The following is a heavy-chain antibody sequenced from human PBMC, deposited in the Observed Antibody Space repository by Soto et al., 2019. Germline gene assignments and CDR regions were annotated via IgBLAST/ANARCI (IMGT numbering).Heavy chain of an antibody. J-gene: IGHJ4*02. CDR2: ISGSGSST. Sequence: VGSLRLSCAASGFTFNNYAMSWVRQAPGKGLEWVSSISGSGSSTYYADSVKGRFTISRDNSKNTLYLQLNTLRAEDTAVYYCAKDQPGVAARFDYWGQGTLVTVSS. V-gene: IGHV3-23*01. D-gene: IGHD6-13*01. CDR3: AKDQPGVAARFDY. CDR1: GFTFNNYA.